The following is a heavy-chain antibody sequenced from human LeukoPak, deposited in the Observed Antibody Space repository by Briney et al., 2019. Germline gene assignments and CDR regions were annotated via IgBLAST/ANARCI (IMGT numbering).Heavy chain of an antibody. J-gene: IGHJ3*02. Sequence: GGSLRLSCATSGFTFNNYWMHWVRQAPGKGLEWVSGISWNSGSIGYADSVKGRFTISRDNAKNSLYLQMNSLRAEDTALYYCAKDMRGSGSYYIGDAFDIWGQGTMVTVSS. CDR3: AKDMRGSGSYYIGDAFDI. CDR2: ISWNSGSI. V-gene: IGHV3-9*01. CDR1: GFTFNNYW. D-gene: IGHD3-10*01.